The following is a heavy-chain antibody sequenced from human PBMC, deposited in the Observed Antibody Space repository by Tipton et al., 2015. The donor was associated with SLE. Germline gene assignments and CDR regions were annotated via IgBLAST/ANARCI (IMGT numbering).Heavy chain of an antibody. Sequence: TLSLTCTVSGDSISSGGYYWSWIRQHPGKGLEWIGYIYYSGNTYYNPSLKSRVTISVDTSKNQFSLKLSSVTAADTAVYYCARGGWHLLPSCSYVRNVGGQGTTVPVSS. J-gene: IGHJ6*02. CDR3: ARGGWHLLPSCSYVRNV. CDR1: GDSISSGGYY. CDR2: IYYSGNT. V-gene: IGHV4-31*03. D-gene: IGHD1-26*01.